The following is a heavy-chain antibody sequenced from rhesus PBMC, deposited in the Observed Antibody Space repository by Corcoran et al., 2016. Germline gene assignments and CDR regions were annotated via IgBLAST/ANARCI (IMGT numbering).Heavy chain of an antibody. CDR3: ARWSSGWIDY. Sequence: QLQLQESGPGLVKPSETLSVTCAGSGGSISSSYWSRIRPAPGKGLEWIGYIYGSGSSTNYNPSLKSRVTLSVDTSKNQLSLKLSSVNTADTAVYYCARWSSGWIDYWGQGVLVTVSS. D-gene: IGHD6-31*01. V-gene: IGHV4-169*01. CDR2: IYGSGSST. CDR1: GGSISSSY. J-gene: IGHJ4*01.